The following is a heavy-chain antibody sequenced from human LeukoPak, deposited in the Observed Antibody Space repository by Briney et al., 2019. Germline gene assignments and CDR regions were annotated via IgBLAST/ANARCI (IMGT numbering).Heavy chain of an antibody. CDR1: GFTFSRYS. V-gene: IGHV3-48*01. Sequence: GGSLRLSCAASGFTFSRYSMNWVRQAPGKGLEWVSYISGSGSTIYYADSVKGRFTIPRDNAKNSLYLQMHSLRAEDTAVYYCARDLYGDYLFDYWGQGTLVAVSS. CDR2: ISGSGSTI. CDR3: ARDLYGDYLFDY. J-gene: IGHJ4*02. D-gene: IGHD4-17*01.